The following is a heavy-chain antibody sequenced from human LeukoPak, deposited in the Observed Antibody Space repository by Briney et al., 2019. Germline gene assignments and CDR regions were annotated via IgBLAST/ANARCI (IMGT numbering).Heavy chain of an antibody. Sequence: GGSLRLSCAASGFTFSSYAMSWVRQAPGKGLEWVSAISGSGGSTYYADSVKGRFTISRDNTKNTLYLQMNSLRAEDTAVYYCAKLYRYCSSTSCPNAFDIWGQGTMVTVSS. CDR2: ISGSGGST. CDR3: AKLYRYCSSTSCPNAFDI. CDR1: GFTFSSYA. J-gene: IGHJ3*02. D-gene: IGHD2-2*01. V-gene: IGHV3-23*01.